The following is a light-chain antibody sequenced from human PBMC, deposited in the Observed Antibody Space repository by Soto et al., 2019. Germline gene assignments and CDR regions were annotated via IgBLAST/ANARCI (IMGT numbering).Light chain of an antibody. CDR2: AAS. Sequence: EIVLTQSPGTLSLSPGERATLSCRASQLVSSSLLAWYQQKPGQAPRLLIYAASSRAAGIPDRFGGSGSGTDFALTISRLEPEDFAVYYCQQYASSLITFGQGTLLEVK. CDR1: QLVSSSL. V-gene: IGKV3-20*01. CDR3: QQYASSLIT. J-gene: IGKJ5*01.